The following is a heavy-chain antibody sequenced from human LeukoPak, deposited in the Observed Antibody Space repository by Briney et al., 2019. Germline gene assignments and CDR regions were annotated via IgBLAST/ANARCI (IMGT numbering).Heavy chain of an antibody. CDR2: ISSSGSTI. D-gene: IGHD3-22*01. CDR1: GFTFSDYY. Sequence: GGSLRLSCAASGFTFSDYYMSWIRQAPGKGLEWVSYISSSGSTIYYADSVKGRFTISRDNAKNSLYLQMNSLRAEDTAVYYCARVEDYYDSSGYLDYWGQGTLVTVSS. V-gene: IGHV3-11*01. CDR3: ARVEDYYDSSGYLDY. J-gene: IGHJ4*02.